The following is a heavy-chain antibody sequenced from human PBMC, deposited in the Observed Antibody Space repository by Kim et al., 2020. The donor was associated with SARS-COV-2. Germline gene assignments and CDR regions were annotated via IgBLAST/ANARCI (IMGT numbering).Heavy chain of an antibody. CDR1: GGSFSDYY. Sequence: SETLSLTCAVYGGSFSDYYYNWMRQPPGKGLEWIGEIHQSGSTKYNPSLKSRVTISLDTSKNQFSLKLSSVTAADTSLYYCVRGPLAPRLQYWGQGALVT. V-gene: IGHV4-34*01. CDR2: IHQSGST. J-gene: IGHJ1*01. CDR3: VRGPLAPRLQY.